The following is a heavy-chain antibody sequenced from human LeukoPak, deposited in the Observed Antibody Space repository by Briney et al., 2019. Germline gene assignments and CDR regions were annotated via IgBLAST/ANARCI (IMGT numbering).Heavy chain of an antibody. CDR2: IYPADSDT. CDR3: ARLLSHGYGPNRYFDY. Sequence: GESLKIPCNGSDFKLTNYWIGWVRQMPGKGLEWMGIIYPADSDTRYNPSFQGQVTISADRSFSTAYLQWSSLKASDTAMYYCARLLSHGYGPNRYFDYWGQGTLVTVSS. J-gene: IGHJ4*02. D-gene: IGHD5-18*01. V-gene: IGHV5-51*01. CDR1: DFKLTNYW.